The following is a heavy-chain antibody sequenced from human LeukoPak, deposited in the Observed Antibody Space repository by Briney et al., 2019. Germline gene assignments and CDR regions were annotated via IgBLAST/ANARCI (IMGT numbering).Heavy chain of an antibody. J-gene: IGHJ4*02. V-gene: IGHV1-18*01. CDR1: GYTFTSYG. D-gene: IGHD3-10*01. Sequence: ASVKVSCKASGYTFTSYGISWVRQAPGQGLEWMGWISAYNGNTNYAQKLQGRVTMTIDTSTSTAYMELRSLRSDDTAVYYCARAGGRDGSGSYDYWGQGTLVTVSS. CDR3: ARAGGRDGSGSYDY. CDR2: ISAYNGNT.